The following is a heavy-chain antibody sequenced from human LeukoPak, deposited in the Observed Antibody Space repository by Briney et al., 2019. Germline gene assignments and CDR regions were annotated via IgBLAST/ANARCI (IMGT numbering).Heavy chain of an antibody. CDR3: ARDLGSLGAQLLWFGEPHHNWFDP. CDR2: INPSGGST. V-gene: IGHV1-46*01. J-gene: IGHJ5*02. CDR1: GYTFTGYY. Sequence: GASVKVSCKASGYTFTGYYMHWVRQAPGQGLEWMGIINPSGGSTSYAQKFQGRVTMTRDTSTSTVYMELSSLRSEDTAVYYCARDLGSLGAQLLWFGEPHHNWFDPWGQGTLVTVSS. D-gene: IGHD3-10*01.